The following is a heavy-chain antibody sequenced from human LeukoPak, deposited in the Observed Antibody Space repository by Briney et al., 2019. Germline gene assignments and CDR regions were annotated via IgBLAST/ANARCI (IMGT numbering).Heavy chain of an antibody. CDR2: NIPNSGGT. V-gene: IGHV1-2*02. CDR1: GYTFSGNY. D-gene: IGHD1-26*01. CDR3: ARDLGGSLLVFDY. J-gene: IGHJ4*02. Sequence: ASVKVSCKASGYTFSGNYLHWVRQAPGQGLEWMGWNIPNSGGTNYAQKFQGRVTMTRDTSISTAYMALSSLKSDDTAVYYCARDLGGSLLVFDYWGQGTLVTVSS.